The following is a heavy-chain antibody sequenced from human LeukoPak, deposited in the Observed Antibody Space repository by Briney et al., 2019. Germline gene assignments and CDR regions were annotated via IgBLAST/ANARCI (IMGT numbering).Heavy chain of an antibody. CDR1: AFTFSDYY. CDR3: ARRVGVRGIAAAGIDY. Sequence: AWALRLPCAASAFTFSDYYMRWIRQPPPKGLEGIGEINHCGSTNNNSSLTRRITISVDTSKNQFSLKLSSVTAADTAVYYWARRVGVRGIAAAGIDYWGQGTLVTASS. J-gene: IGHJ4*02. CDR2: INHCGST. V-gene: IGHV4-34*01. D-gene: IGHD6-13*01.